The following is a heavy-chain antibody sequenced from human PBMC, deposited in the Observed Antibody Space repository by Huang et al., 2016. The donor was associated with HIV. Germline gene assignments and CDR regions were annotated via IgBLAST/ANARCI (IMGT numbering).Heavy chain of an antibody. J-gene: IGHJ6*02. Sequence: VESGGRLVQPGGSIRLSCVGSTFRFGAYWMSLVRQSTGKGLEWVANIKQDESEKYYVDSVKGRFNISRDNAKKVLFLEMNNVRVEDTATYYCATKTAAMDIWGQGTTVTVS. D-gene: IGHD1-7*01. CDR2: IKQDESEK. CDR3: ATKTAAMDI. V-gene: IGHV3-7*01. CDR1: TFRFGAYW.